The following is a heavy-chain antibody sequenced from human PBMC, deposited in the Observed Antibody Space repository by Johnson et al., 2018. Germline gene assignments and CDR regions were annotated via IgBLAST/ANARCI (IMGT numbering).Heavy chain of an antibody. Sequence: VQLVESGGGLVKPGGSLRLSCAASGFTFDDYAMHWVRQAPGKGLEWVSGISGSGSSKYYADSVKGRFTISRGNSKNTLYLQMNSLRAEDKAVYYCAKGGYYDNTGYLCAFDIWGQGTMVTVSS. D-gene: IGHD3-22*01. V-gene: IGHV3-23*04. J-gene: IGHJ3*02. CDR3: AKGGYYDNTGYLCAFDI. CDR1: GFTFDDYA. CDR2: ISGSGSSK.